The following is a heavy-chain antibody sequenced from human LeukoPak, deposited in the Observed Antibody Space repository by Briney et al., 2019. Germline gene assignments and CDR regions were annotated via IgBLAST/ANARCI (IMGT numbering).Heavy chain of an antibody. Sequence: GGSLRLSCAASGFTFSSYWMSWVRQAPGKGLEWVANIKQDGSEKYYVDSVKGRFTISRDNAKNSLYLQMNSLRAEDMAVYYCARTMVYATENWFDPWGQGTLVTVSS. CDR3: ARTMVYATENWFDP. CDR2: IKQDGSEK. D-gene: IGHD2-8*01. CDR1: GFTFSSYW. V-gene: IGHV3-7*01. J-gene: IGHJ5*02.